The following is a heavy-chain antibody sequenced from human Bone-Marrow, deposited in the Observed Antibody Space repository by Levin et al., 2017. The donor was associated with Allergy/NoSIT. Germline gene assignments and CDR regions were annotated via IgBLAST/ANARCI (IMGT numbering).Heavy chain of an antibody. J-gene: IGHJ3*01. CDR1: GGSIRSTTDY. CDR2: VYHRGDA. Sequence: RASETLSLNCTVSGGSIRSTTDYWGWFRQPPGRGLEWIGSVYHRGDAYYNPSLGSRVSISVDTSKNQFSLSLAPVTAADSAVFFCARVRRRPFDSFDVWGQGAMVTVSS. CDR3: ARVRRRPFDSFDV. V-gene: IGHV4-39*07.